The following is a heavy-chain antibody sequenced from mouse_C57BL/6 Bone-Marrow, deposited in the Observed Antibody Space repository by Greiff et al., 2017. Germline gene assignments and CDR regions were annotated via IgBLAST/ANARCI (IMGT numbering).Heavy chain of an antibody. Sequence: QVQLQQPGAELVKPGASVKLSCKASGYTFTSYWMHWVKQRPGQGLEWIGMIHPNSGSTNYNEKFKSKATLTVDKSSSTAYMQLSSLTSEDSAVYYCARSVYYYGSSSYWYFDVWGTGTTVTVSS. J-gene: IGHJ1*03. V-gene: IGHV1-64*01. CDR2: IHPNSGST. D-gene: IGHD1-1*01. CDR3: ARSVYYYGSSSYWYFDV. CDR1: GYTFTSYW.